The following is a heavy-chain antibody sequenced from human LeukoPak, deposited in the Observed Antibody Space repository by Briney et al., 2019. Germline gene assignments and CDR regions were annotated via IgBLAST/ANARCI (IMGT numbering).Heavy chain of an antibody. CDR3: AMYYYDSSGYHVFDY. CDR2: IFYSGNT. D-gene: IGHD3-22*01. Sequence: PSETLSLTCTVSGGSISSSSYYWGWIRQPPGKGLEWIGSIFYSGNTYYNPSLKSRVTISVDTSKNQFSLKLSSVTAADTAVYYCAMYYYDSSGYHVFDYWGQGTLVTVSS. CDR1: GGSISSSSYY. J-gene: IGHJ4*02. V-gene: IGHV4-39*01.